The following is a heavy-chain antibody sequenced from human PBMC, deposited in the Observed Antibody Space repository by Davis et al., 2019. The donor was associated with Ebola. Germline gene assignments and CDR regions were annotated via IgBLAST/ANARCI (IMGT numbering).Heavy chain of an antibody. Sequence: ASVKVSCKASGYTFTGYYMHWVRQAPGQGLEWMGRINPNSGGTNYAQKFQGRVTMTRDTSTSTVYMELSSLRSEDTAVYYCAREVVVVVAANSQYYYGMDVWGKGTTVTVSS. D-gene: IGHD2-15*01. J-gene: IGHJ6*04. CDR3: AREVVVVVAANSQYYYGMDV. V-gene: IGHV1-2*06. CDR2: INPNSGGT. CDR1: GYTFTGYY.